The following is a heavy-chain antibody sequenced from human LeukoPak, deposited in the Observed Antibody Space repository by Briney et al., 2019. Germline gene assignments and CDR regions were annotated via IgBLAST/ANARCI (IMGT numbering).Heavy chain of an antibody. D-gene: IGHD6-19*01. V-gene: IGHV4-31*03. CDR3: ARGPGGWYGVFDS. CDR2: IYYSGST. Sequence: PSQTLSLTCTVSGGSISSGGYYWSWNRQHPGKGLEWIGYIYYSGSTYYNPSLKSRVTISVDTSKNQFSLKLSSVTAADTAVYYCARGPGGWYGVFDSWGQGTLVTVSS. J-gene: IGHJ4*02. CDR1: GGSISSGGYY.